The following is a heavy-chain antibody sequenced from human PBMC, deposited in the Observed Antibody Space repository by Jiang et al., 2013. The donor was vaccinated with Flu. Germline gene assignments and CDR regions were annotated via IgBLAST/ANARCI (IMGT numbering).Heavy chain of an antibody. CDR1: GGSISSYY. CDR3: ARHGLAVAGRFDP. V-gene: IGHV4-59*08. Sequence: GLVKPSETLSLTCTVSGGSISSYYWSWIRQPPGKGLEWIGYIYYSGSTNYNPSLKSRVTISVDTSKNQFSLKLSSVTAADTAVYYCARHGLAVAGRFDPWGQGTLVTVSS. D-gene: IGHD6-19*01. J-gene: IGHJ5*02. CDR2: IYYSGST.